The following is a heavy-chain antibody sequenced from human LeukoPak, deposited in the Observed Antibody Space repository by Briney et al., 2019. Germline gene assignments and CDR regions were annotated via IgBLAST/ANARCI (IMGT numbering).Heavy chain of an antibody. CDR2: MSPNSGNT. V-gene: IGHV1-8*01. D-gene: IGHD3-9*01. Sequence: ASVKVSCKASGYTFTSYDINWVRQATGQGLEWMGWMSPNSGNTGYAQKFQGRVTMTRDTSISTAYMELSSLRSEDTAVYYCAREGDWLSGDSNWFDPWGQGTLVTVSS. CDR3: AREGDWLSGDSNWFDP. CDR1: GYTFTSYD. J-gene: IGHJ5*02.